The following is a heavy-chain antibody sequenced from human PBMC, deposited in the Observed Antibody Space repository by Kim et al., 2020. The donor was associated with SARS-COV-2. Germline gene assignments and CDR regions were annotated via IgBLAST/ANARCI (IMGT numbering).Heavy chain of an antibody. Sequence: SETLSLTCAVYGGSFSGYYWSWIRQPPGKGLEWIGEINHSGSTNYNPSLKSRVTISVDTSKNQFSLKLSSVTAADTAVYYCARPRITIFSGHAFDIWGQGTMVTVSS. J-gene: IGHJ3*02. CDR2: INHSGST. CDR1: GGSFSGYY. CDR3: ARPRITIFSGHAFDI. V-gene: IGHV4-34*01. D-gene: IGHD3-9*01.